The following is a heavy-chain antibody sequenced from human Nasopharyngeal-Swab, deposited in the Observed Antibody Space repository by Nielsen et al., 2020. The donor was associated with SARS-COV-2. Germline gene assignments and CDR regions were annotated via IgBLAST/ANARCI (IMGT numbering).Heavy chain of an antibody. CDR2: ISASSTYK. Sequence: VRQAPGKGLEWVACISASSTYKYYEDSVKGRFTISRDNAKNSLYLQMNSLRAEDTAVYYCARDQWEQRGNWFDPWGQGTLVTVSS. CDR3: ARDQWEQRGNWFDP. J-gene: IGHJ5*02. V-gene: IGHV3-21*01. D-gene: IGHD1-26*01.